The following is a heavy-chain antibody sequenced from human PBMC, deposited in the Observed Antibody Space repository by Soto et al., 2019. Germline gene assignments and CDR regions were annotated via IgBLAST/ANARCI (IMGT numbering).Heavy chain of an antibody. D-gene: IGHD3-9*01. V-gene: IGHV3-74*01. J-gene: IGHJ4*02. CDR1: GFPFSCYW. CDR2: ISGDGVTT. CDR3: AREYYGLLTGYYTDY. Sequence: EVQLVESWGDLVQRGGTLRLACAAAGFPFSCYWMHWVRHTPGKGLDWVARISGDGVTTYYADSVTGRFTVSRDNAKNTLSLQISGLRAEDTAVYYCAREYYGLLTGYYTDYSGQGTLVSVSS.